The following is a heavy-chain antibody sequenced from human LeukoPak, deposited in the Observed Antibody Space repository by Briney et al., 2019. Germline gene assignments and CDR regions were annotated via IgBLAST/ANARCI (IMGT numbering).Heavy chain of an antibody. J-gene: IGHJ5*02. CDR1: GFTFSSYG. Sequence: PGGSLRLSCAASGFTFSSYGMHWVRQAPGKGLEWVAFIRYDGSNKYYADSVKGRFTISRDNSKNTLYLQMNSLRGEDTAVYYCAKRDTAMVNFDPWGQGTLVTVSS. CDR3: AKRDTAMVNFDP. V-gene: IGHV3-30*02. CDR2: IRYDGSNK. D-gene: IGHD5-18*01.